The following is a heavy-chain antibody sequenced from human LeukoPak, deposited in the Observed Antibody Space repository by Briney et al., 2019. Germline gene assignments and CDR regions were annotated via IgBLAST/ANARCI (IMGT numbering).Heavy chain of an antibody. CDR3: ARLGIMTTVTTYYYYYYGMDV. CDR2: IYYSGST. D-gene: IGHD4-17*01. Sequence: SETLSLTCTVSGGSISSYYWSWIRQPPGKGLEWIGNIYYSGSTNYNPSLKSRVTISVDTSKNQFSLKLSSVTAADTAVYYCARLGIMTTVTTYYYYYYGMDVWGQGTTVTVSS. V-gene: IGHV4-59*08. CDR1: GGSISSYY. J-gene: IGHJ6*02.